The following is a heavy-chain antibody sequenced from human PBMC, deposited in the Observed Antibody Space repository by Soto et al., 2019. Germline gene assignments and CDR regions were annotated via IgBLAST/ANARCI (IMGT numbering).Heavy chain of an antibody. D-gene: IGHD2-15*01. CDR1: GFTFSTYD. CDR3: ARGGSSGWFDP. CDR2: IGTAGDT. V-gene: IGHV3-13*01. J-gene: IGHJ5*02. Sequence: EVQLEESGGGLVQPGGSLRLSCAASGFTFSTYDMHWVRQATGKGLEWVSCIGTAGDTFYPDSVQGRFTISRENAKNSLYLQMNSLRAEDTAVYYCARGGSSGWFDPWGQGTLVTVSS.